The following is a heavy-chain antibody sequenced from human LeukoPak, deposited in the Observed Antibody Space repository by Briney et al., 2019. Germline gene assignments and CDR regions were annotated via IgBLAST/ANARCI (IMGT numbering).Heavy chain of an antibody. CDR2: ISAYNGNT. Sequence: ASVKVSCKASGYTFTSYGISWVRQAPGQGLEWTGWISAYNGNTNYAQKLQGRVTMTTDTSTSTAYMELRSLRSDDTAVYYCARVIFGDYYYDSSGYPDYWGQGTLVTVSS. CDR1: GYTFTSYG. CDR3: ARVIFGDYYYDSSGYPDY. J-gene: IGHJ4*02. V-gene: IGHV1-18*01. D-gene: IGHD3-22*01.